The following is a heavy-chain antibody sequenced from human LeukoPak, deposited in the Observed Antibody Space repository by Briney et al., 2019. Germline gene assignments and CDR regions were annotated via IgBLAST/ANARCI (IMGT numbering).Heavy chain of an antibody. J-gene: IGHJ3*02. V-gene: IGHV3-7*01. CDR1: GFIIFKSW. CDR3: ARVAGEASGYHPFDI. CDR2: IKQDAIET. Sequence: GGSLRLSCAASGFIIFKSWMTWGPQAPGKGLECVSIIKQDAIETYYLDSVKGRFTISRDNAKNSIYLNMTRLRVEDTAVYYCARVAGEASGYHPFDIWGQGTMATASS. D-gene: IGHD3-22*01.